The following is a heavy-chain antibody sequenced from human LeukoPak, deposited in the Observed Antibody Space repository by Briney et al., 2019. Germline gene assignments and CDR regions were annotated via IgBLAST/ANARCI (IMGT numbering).Heavy chain of an antibody. CDR2: IIPILGIA. CDR1: GGTFSSYT. D-gene: IGHD2-15*01. CDR3: ARDRGYCSGGSCYTVD. J-gene: IGHJ4*02. V-gene: IGHV1-69*04. Sequence: GASVKVSCKSSGGTFSSYTISWVRQAPGQGREWMGRIIPILGIANYAQKFQGRVTITADKSASTPYMELSSLRSEDTAVYYCARDRGYCSGGSCYTVDWGQGTLVTVSS.